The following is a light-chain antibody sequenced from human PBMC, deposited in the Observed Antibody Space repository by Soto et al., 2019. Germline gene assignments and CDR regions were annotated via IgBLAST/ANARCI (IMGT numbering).Light chain of an antibody. Sequence: EIAMTQSPGTLSVSPGGRATLSCRASQSISATLAWYQQKPGQAPRLLIHGASPRATGFPARFSGSGSGTDFTLTISSLQSEDFAVYYCQQYNNWPWTFGQGTKVEIK. CDR1: QSISAT. CDR3: QQYNNWPWT. J-gene: IGKJ1*01. CDR2: GAS. V-gene: IGKV3-15*01.